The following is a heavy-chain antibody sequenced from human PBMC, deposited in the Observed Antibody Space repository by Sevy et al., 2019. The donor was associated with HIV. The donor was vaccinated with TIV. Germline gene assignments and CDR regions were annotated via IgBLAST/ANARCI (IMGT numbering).Heavy chain of an antibody. CDR1: GGSISSGGYY. J-gene: IGHJ4*02. CDR3: ARGVRLVIQSFFDY. V-gene: IGHV4-31*03. Sequence: SETLSLTCTVSGGSISSGGYYWSWIRQHPGKGLEWIGYIYYSGSTYYNPSLKSRVTISVDTSKNQFSLKLSSVTAADTAGYYCARGVRLVIQSFFDYWGQGTLVTVSS. CDR2: IYYSGST. D-gene: IGHD3-9*01.